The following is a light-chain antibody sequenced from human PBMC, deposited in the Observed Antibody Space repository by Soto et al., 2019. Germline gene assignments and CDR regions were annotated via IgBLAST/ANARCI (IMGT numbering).Light chain of an antibody. Sequence: EIVLTQSPGTLYLSPGERATLSCRASQSVSSNYLAWYQQKRGQAPRLLIYAASASATGIPDRFSGSGSGTYFTLTISRLEPEDFAVYFCQLYGSSPPRYTFGQGTKLEIK. J-gene: IGKJ2*01. CDR3: QLYGSSPPRYT. CDR1: QSVSSNY. CDR2: AAS. V-gene: IGKV3-20*01.